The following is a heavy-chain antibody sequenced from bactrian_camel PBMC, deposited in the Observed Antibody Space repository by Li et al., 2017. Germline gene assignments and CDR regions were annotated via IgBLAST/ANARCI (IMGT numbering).Heavy chain of an antibody. CDR1: EFTFTSYD. D-gene: IGHD6*01. CDR3: AAEGPLLGSWYDFGY. Sequence: VQLVESGGGSVQPGGSVRLSCRASEFTFTSYDMSWVRQAPGKGLQWVSTIAEAGTTTAYTDSVKGRFTISRDYWKNTLTLQMTDLKTEDTAVYYCAAEGPLLGSWYDFGYWGQGTQVTVS. J-gene: IGHJ6*01. CDR2: IAEAGTTT. V-gene: IGHV3S40*01.